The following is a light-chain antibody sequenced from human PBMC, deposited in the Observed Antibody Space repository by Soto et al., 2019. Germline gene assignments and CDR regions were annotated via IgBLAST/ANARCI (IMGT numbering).Light chain of an antibody. V-gene: IGKV3-11*01. CDR2: DAS. J-gene: IGKJ5*01. CDR3: QQRSNWPPIT. Sequence: EIVLTQSPATLSLSPGERATLSCRASQSVSSDLAWYQQKPGQAPRLLIYDASNRATGIPARFSGSGSGTDFTLTISSLGAEDFAVYYCQQRSNWPPITFGQGTRLEIK. CDR1: QSVSSD.